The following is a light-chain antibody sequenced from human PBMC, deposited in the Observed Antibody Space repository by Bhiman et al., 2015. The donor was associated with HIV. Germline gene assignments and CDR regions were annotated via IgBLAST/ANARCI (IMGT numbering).Light chain of an antibody. CDR2: ENT. Sequence: QSVLTQPPSVSGTPGQMVTISCTGSRSNLGANHDVHWYQHLPATAPKLLIFENTNRPSGVPDRFSGSKSGTSASLAISGLQAEDEADYYCSSLTSSLSYVFGIGTNVTVL. CDR1: RSNLGANHD. V-gene: IGLV1-40*01. J-gene: IGLJ1*01. CDR3: SSLTSSLSYV.